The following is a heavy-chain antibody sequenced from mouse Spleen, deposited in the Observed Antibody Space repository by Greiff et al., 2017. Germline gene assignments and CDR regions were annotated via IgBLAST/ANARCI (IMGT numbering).Heavy chain of an antibody. Sequence: VHLVESGPGLVAPSQSLSITCTVSGFSLTSYGVHWVRQPPGKGLEWLGVIWAGGSTNYNSALMSRLSISKDNSKSQVFLKMNSLQTDDTAMYYCARDDRGYAMDYWGQGTSVTVSS. D-gene: IGHD2-14*01. CDR2: IWAGGST. J-gene: IGHJ4*01. V-gene: IGHV2-9*02. CDR3: ARDDRGYAMDY. CDR1: GFSLTSYG.